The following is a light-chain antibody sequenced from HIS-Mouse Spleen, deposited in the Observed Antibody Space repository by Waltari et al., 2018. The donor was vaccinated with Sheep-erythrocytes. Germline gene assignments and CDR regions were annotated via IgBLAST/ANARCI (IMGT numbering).Light chain of an antibody. CDR2: QDS. Sequence: SYELTQPPSVSVSPGQTASITCSGDKLGDKYACWYQQKPGQSPVLVIYQDSKRPSGIPERFYGASSETMATLTISGAQVEDGADYYCCSYAGSYNHVFATGTKVTVL. CDR3: CSYAGSYNHV. CDR1: KLGDKY. V-gene: IGLV3-1*01. J-gene: IGLJ1*01.